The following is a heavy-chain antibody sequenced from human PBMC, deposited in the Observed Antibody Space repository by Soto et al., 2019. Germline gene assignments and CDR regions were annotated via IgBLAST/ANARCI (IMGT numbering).Heavy chain of an antibody. D-gene: IGHD3-22*01. CDR3: ARDIGGYYYDSSGYLDY. V-gene: IGHV3-7*03. CDR1: GFTFSSYW. J-gene: IGHJ4*02. CDR2: IKQDGSEK. Sequence: PGGSLRLSCAASGFTFSSYWMSWVRQAPGKGLEWVANIKQDGSEKYYVDSVKGRFTISRDNAKNSLYLQMNSLRAEDTAVYYCARDIGGYYYDSSGYLDYWGQGTLVTVSS.